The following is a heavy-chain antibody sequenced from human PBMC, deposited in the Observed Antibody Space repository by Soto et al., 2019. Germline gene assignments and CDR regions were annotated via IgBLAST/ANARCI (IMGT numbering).Heavy chain of an antibody. CDR1: GYSISGGYY. CDR3: ARDDYIAEGFRRFFDV. V-gene: IGHV4-38-2*02. CDR2: VSHNRPT. Sequence: PSETLSLTCRVSGYSISGGYYWAWMRRPPGKELEWIGGVSHNRPTSYNPSLKSRVTLSVDTSDNQFSLRLTSVTAADTAVYYCARDDYIAEGFRRFFDVWGQGIVVTVSS. J-gene: IGHJ4*02. D-gene: IGHD3-16*01.